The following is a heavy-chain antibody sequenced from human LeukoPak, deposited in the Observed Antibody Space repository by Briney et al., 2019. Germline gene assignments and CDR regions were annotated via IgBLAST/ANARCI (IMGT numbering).Heavy chain of an antibody. CDR3: ARWTYYYDSSGSPDLY. D-gene: IGHD3-22*01. Sequence: SETLSLTCTVSGYSISSGYYWGWIRQPPGKGLEWIGGIYHSGSTYYNPSLKSRVTISVDTSKNQFSLKLSSVTAADTAVYYCARWTYYYDSSGSPDLYWGQGTLVTVSS. CDR1: GYSISSGYY. V-gene: IGHV4-38-2*02. J-gene: IGHJ4*02. CDR2: IYHSGST.